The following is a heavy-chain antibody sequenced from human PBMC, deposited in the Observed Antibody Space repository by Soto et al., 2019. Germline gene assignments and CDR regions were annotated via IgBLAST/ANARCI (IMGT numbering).Heavy chain of an antibody. J-gene: IGHJ6*02. Sequence: QIQLVQSGGEVKKPGASVKVSCKSSGYKFISHSITWVRQAPGQGLEWMGRISAYNGNTNYAQKLQGRVTMTTDTSTNTAYMVLRSLRSDDTAVYYCARGAFCGGAPGCRDMDVWGQGPTVTVSS. D-gene: IGHD2-21*01. CDR3: ARGAFCGGAPGCRDMDV. CDR2: ISAYNGNT. V-gene: IGHV1-18*01. CDR1: GYKFISHS.